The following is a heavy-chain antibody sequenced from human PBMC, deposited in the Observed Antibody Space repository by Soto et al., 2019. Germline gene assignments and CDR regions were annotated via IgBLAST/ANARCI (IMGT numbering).Heavy chain of an antibody. D-gene: IGHD2-2*01. Sequence: GGSLRLSCAASGFTFSSYGMHWVRQAPGKGLEWVAVIWYDGSNKYYADSVKGRFTISRDNSKNTLYLQMNSLRAEDTAVYYCAREVKYGHCSSTSCSNPIDYWGQGTLVTVSS. CDR3: AREVKYGHCSSTSCSNPIDY. V-gene: IGHV3-33*01. CDR2: IWYDGSNK. J-gene: IGHJ4*02. CDR1: GFTFSSYG.